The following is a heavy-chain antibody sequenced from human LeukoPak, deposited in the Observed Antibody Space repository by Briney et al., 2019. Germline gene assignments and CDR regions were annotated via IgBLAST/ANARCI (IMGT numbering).Heavy chain of an antibody. V-gene: IGHV3-74*01. CDR1: GFTFSSYW. Sequence: GGSLRLSCAASGFTFSSYWMHWVRQAPGKGLVWVSRINSDGSSTSYADSVKGRFTISRDNAKNTLYLQMNSLRAEDTAVYYCARDSPAGPGGFDYWGQGTLVTVST. D-gene: IGHD3-16*01. J-gene: IGHJ4*02. CDR2: INSDGSST. CDR3: ARDSPAGPGGFDY.